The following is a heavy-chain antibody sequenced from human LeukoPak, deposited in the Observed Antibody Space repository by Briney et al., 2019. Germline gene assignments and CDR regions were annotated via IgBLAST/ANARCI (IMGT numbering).Heavy chain of an antibody. J-gene: IGHJ4*02. Sequence: GGSLRLSCAASGFTFSSYAMHWVRQAPGKGLKWVAVISYDGSNKYYADSVKGRFTISRDNSKNTLYLQMNSLRTEDTAMYYCANSWEPNHGCDYWGQGTLVTVSS. D-gene: IGHD1-26*01. CDR1: GFTFSSYA. CDR2: ISYDGSNK. V-gene: IGHV3-30*04. CDR3: ANSWEPNHGCDY.